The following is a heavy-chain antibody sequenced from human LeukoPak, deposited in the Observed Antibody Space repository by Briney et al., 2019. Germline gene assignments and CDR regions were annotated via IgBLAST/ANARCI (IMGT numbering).Heavy chain of an antibody. CDR2: INTDGSSA. V-gene: IGHV3-74*01. Sequence: GGSLRLSCAASGFTFSSYWMHWVRQAPGQGLVWVSLINTDGSSATYADSVKGRFTISRDNARNTLYLQMNSPRAEDTAVYYCTRQMPAIRYFDFWGQGTLVTVSS. CDR1: GFTFSSYW. D-gene: IGHD5-24*01. J-gene: IGHJ4*02. CDR3: TRQMPAIRYFDF.